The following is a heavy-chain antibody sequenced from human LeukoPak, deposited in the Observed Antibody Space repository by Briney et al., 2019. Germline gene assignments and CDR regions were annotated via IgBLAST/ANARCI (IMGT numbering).Heavy chain of an antibody. CDR1: GFTFSSSW. V-gene: IGHV3-7*01. CDR2: IKQDGSEK. CDR3: ARVVPPLYYFDY. J-gene: IGHJ4*02. D-gene: IGHD3-10*01. Sequence: GGSLRLSCAASGFTFSSSWMSWVRQAPGKGLEWVANIKQDGSEKYYVDSVKGRFTISRDNAKNSLYLQMNSLRAEDTAVYFCARVVPPLYYFDYWGQGALVTVSS.